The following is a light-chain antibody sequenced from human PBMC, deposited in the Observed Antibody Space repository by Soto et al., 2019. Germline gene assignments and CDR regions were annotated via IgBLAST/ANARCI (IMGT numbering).Light chain of an antibody. CDR1: QGIAGS. V-gene: IGKV1-9*01. CDR2: AES. Sequence: DIQLTQSPSFLSASVGDRVTITCRASQGIAGSLAWYQQKPGKPPKLLIYAESTLQSGVPSRFSGSGSGTRGTLTISSLQPEDVATYYCQQVKSYPRTFGGGTKVDI. J-gene: IGKJ4*01. CDR3: QQVKSYPRT.